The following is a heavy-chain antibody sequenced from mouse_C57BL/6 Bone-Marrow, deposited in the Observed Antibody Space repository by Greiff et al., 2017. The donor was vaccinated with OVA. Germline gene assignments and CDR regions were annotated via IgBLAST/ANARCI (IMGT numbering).Heavy chain of an antibody. V-gene: IGHV1-55*01. Sequence: QVHVKQPGAELVKPGASVKMSCKASGYTFTSYWITWVKQRPGPGLEWIGDIYPGSGSTNYNEKFKSKATLTVDTSSSTAYMQLSSLTSEDSAVYYCACFYYYGSSPFAYWGQGTLVTVSA. CDR2: IYPGSGST. D-gene: IGHD1-1*01. CDR3: ACFYYYGSSPFAY. J-gene: IGHJ3*01. CDR1: GYTFTSYW.